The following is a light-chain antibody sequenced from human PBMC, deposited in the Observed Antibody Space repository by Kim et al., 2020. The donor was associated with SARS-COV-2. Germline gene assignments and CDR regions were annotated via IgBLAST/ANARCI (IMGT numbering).Light chain of an antibody. CDR3: SSYTSSSSVL. J-gene: IGLJ2*01. Sequence: QSALTQPASVSGSPGQSITISCTGTSSDLGGYNYVSWYQQHPGKAPKLMIYDVTKRPSSISSRFSASKSAYTASLTISGLQAEDEADYFCSSYTSSSSVLFGGGTQLTVL. CDR2: DVT. CDR1: SSDLGGYNY. V-gene: IGLV2-14*03.